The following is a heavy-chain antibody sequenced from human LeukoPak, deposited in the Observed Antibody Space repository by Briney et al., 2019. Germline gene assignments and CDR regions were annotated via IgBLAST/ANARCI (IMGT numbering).Heavy chain of an antibody. CDR2: ISSSGRTI. CDR3: ARSRPRLGY. V-gene: IGHV3-48*03. CDR1: GFTFSSYE. Sequence: PGGSLRLSCAASGFTFSSYEMNWVRQAPGKGLEWVSYISSSGRTIYYADSVKGRFTISRDNAKNSLYLQMNSLRAEDTAVYYCARSRPRLGYWGQGTLVTVSS. J-gene: IGHJ4*02. D-gene: IGHD2-21*01.